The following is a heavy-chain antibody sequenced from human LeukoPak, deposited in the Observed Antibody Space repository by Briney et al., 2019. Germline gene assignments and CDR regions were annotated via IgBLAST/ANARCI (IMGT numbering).Heavy chain of an antibody. J-gene: IGHJ4*02. V-gene: IGHV3-53*01. CDR2: IYSGGST. CDR1: GFTVSSNY. D-gene: IGHD3-3*01. Sequence: GGSLRLSCAASGFTVSSNYMSWVRQAPGKGLEWVSVIYSGGSTCYADSVKGRFTISRDNSKNTLYLQMNSLRAEDTAVYYCARADSSYDFWSGYYFDYWGQGTLVTVSS. CDR3: ARADSSYDFWSGYYFDY.